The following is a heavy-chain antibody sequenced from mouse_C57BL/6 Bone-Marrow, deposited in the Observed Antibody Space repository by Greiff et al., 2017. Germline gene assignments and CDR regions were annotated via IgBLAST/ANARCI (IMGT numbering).Heavy chain of an antibody. Sequence: QVQLKQPGAELVKPGASVKMSCKASGYTFTSYWITWVKQRPGQGLAWIGDIYPGSGSTNYNEKFKSKATLTVDTSSSTAYMQLSSLTSEDSAVYYCARRLYYYGSAWFAYWGQGTLVTVSA. CDR1: GYTFTSYW. CDR2: IYPGSGST. V-gene: IGHV1-55*01. D-gene: IGHD1-1*01. J-gene: IGHJ3*01. CDR3: ARRLYYYGSAWFAY.